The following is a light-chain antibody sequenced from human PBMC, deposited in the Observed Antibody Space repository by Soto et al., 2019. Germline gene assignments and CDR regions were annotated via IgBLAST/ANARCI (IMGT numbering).Light chain of an antibody. J-gene: IGKJ2*01. Sequence: MTQSPSSLSTSVGDTVTITCRASQTISNYVNWYQQRPGQSPRRLICKVSNRESGVPDRFSGSASGTDFTLKISRVEAEDVGVYYCMQGTHWPYTFGQGTKLEIK. V-gene: IGKV2-30*01. CDR3: MQGTHWPYT. CDR2: KVS. CDR1: QTISNY.